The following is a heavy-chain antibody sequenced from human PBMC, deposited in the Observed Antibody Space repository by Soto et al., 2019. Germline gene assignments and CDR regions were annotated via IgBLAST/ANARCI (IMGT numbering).Heavy chain of an antibody. D-gene: IGHD5-18*01. Sequence: PSETLSLTCTISGASVSSDSHYWNWMRQPPGKGLEWIGYIYYSGSTNYNPSLKSRVTISLDTSKNQFSLKLSSVTAGDTAVYYCARIPVDTYKVKWFDTWGQGTLVTVSS. CDR2: IYYSGST. CDR3: ARIPVDTYKVKWFDT. CDR1: GASVSSDSHY. J-gene: IGHJ5*02. V-gene: IGHV4-61*01.